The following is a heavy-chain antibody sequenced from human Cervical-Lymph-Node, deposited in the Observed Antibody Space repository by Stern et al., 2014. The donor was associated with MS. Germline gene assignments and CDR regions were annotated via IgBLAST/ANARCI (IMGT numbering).Heavy chain of an antibody. D-gene: IGHD6-19*01. CDR1: GGSISRDSYY. Sequence: QLQLQESGPGLVKPSQTLSLTCTVSGGSISRDSYYWSWIRQPAGKGLEWVGHVSTSGSTHYNPSLKSRVTVSIVKSKNQFSLKLDSVTAADTAVYYCARDRTTVADYNWFDPWGQGILVTVSS. J-gene: IGHJ5*02. CDR3: ARDRTTVADYNWFDP. CDR2: VSTSGST. V-gene: IGHV4-61*02.